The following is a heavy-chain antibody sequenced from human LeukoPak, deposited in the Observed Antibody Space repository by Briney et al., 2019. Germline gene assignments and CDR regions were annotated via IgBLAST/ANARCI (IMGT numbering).Heavy chain of an antibody. D-gene: IGHD1-26*01. Sequence: PGGSLRLSCAASGFTFSNSAMSWVRQAPGKGLEWVSSISSSGGGTYYADSVKGRFTISRDNSKNTLSLQMNSLKAEDTAVYYCAKINSGSYTDYWGQGTLVTVSS. CDR1: GFTFSNSA. CDR2: ISSSGGGT. J-gene: IGHJ4*02. CDR3: AKINSGSYTDY. V-gene: IGHV3-23*01.